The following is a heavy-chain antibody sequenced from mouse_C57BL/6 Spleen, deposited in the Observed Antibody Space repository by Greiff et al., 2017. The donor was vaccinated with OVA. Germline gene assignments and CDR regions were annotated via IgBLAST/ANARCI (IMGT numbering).Heavy chain of an antibody. CDR1: GYTFTSYG. V-gene: IGHV1-58*01. CDR2: IYIGNGYT. Sequence: DVQLQESGAELVRPGSSVKMSCKTSGYTFTSYGINWVKQRPGQGLEWIGYIYIGNGYTEYNEKFKGKATLTSDTSSSTAYMQLSSLTSEDSAIYFCAIDYYGYDEVWFAYWGQGTLVTVSA. J-gene: IGHJ3*01. CDR3: AIDYYGYDEVWFAY. D-gene: IGHD2-2*01.